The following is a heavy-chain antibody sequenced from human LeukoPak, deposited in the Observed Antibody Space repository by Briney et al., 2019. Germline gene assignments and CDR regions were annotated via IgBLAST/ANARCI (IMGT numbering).Heavy chain of an antibody. V-gene: IGHV1-8*01. CDR2: MNPNSGNT. Sequence: GASVKVSCKASGYTFTSYDINWVRQATGQGLEWMGWMNPNSGNTGYAQKFQGRVTMTRNTSISTAYMELSSLRSEDTAVYYCAASSGYYFDYYYYYMDVWGKGTTVTVSS. CDR1: GYTFTSYD. CDR3: AASSGYYFDYYYYYMDV. J-gene: IGHJ6*03. D-gene: IGHD3-22*01.